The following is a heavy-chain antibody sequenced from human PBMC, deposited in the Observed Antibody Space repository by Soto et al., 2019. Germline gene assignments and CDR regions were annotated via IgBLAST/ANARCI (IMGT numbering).Heavy chain of an antibody. CDR1: GYTFTSYA. CDR2: INAGNGNT. CDR3: ARGPGGPDGPGDY. D-gene: IGHD2-15*01. J-gene: IGHJ4*02. V-gene: IGHV1-3*01. Sequence: QVQLVQSGAEVKKPGASVKVSCKASGYTFTSYAMHWVRQAPGQRLEWMGWINAGNGNTKYSQKCQGRVTITRDTAESTAYMELSSLRSEDTAVYYCARGPGGPDGPGDYWGQGTLVTVSS.